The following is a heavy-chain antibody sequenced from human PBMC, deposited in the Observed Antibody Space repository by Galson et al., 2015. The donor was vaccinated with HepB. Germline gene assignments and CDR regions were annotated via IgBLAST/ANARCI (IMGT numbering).Heavy chain of an antibody. V-gene: IGHV3-74*01. CDR2: INNDGSST. CDR3: VIMVRGITHTIDY. CDR1: GFTFSSYW. Sequence: SLRLSCAASGFTFSSYWMNWVRQAPGMGLVWVSRINNDGSSTDYADSVKGRFTISRDNAKNTLYLQMNSLRAEDTAVYYCVIMVRGITHTIDYWGQGTLVTVSS. D-gene: IGHD3-10*01. J-gene: IGHJ4*02.